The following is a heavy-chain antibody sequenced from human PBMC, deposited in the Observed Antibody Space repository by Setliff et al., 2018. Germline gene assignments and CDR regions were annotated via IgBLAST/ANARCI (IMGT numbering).Heavy chain of an antibody. V-gene: IGHV1-69*05. CDR1: GDSFSNYA. CDR3: AREGVDSRSSTDYRYYMDV. CDR2: TIPMFGTT. J-gene: IGHJ6*03. D-gene: IGHD6-6*01. Sequence: GASVKVSCKASGDSFSNYAISWVRQAPGQGLEWMGGTIPMFGTTEYAQKFQGRLTIITDESTSTAYMELSSLRSEDTAVYYCAREGVDSRSSTDYRYYMDVWGKGTTVTVSS.